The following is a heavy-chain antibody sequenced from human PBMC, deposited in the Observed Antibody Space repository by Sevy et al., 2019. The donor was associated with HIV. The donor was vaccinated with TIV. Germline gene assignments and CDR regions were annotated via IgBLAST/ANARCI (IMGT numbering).Heavy chain of an antibody. J-gene: IGHJ4*02. Sequence: SETLSLTCTVSDASISSYYWSWIRQPPGKGLEWIGYIYYSGTTNYNPSLMSRVTMSLDTSRNHFSLKLSSVTAADTAMYYCARDLAARPRVFDYSGQRIMVTVSS. D-gene: IGHD6-6*01. V-gene: IGHV4-59*01. CDR1: DASISSYY. CDR2: IYYSGTT. CDR3: ARDLAARPRVFDY.